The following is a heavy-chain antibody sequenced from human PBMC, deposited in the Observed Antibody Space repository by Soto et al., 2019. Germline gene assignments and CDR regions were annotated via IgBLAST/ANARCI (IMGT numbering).Heavy chain of an antibody. Sequence: QLMLQESGSGLVRPSQTLSLTCTVSGDSITSGMYSWSWIRQAPGKGLEWIGNIHVTGYTSFSPSLRRRVTMSVATSRNQFSLNLNSVTAADTAVYFCARGGALRPNGHVPLDFWGQGTLVTVSS. CDR3: ARGGALRPNGHVPLDF. CDR1: GDSITSGMYS. CDR2: IHVTGYT. J-gene: IGHJ4*02. D-gene: IGHD3-16*01. V-gene: IGHV4-30-2*01.